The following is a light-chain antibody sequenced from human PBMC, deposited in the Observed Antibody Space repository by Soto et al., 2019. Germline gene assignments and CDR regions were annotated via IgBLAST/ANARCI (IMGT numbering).Light chain of an antibody. CDR3: MQALQTSFT. V-gene: IGKV2-28*01. CDR2: LGY. CDR1: QSLLQRNGYNY. Sequence: IVMTQSPLSLPVTPGEPASISCRSSQSLLQRNGYNYVDWYLQKPGQSPQLLIYLGYYRASGGPDRFSGSGSGTEFTLKISRVEADDVGIYYCMQALQTSFTFGPGTKVDIK. J-gene: IGKJ3*01.